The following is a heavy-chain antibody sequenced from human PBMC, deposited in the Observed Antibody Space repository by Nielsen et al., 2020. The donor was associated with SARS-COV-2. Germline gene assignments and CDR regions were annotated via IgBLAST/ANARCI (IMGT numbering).Heavy chain of an antibody. Sequence: SETLSLTCAVYGGSFSGYYWSWIRQPPGKGLEWIGEINHSGSTNYNPSLKSRVTISVDTSKNQFSLKLSSVTAADTAVYYCARVLGIAAAGLYYYYMGVWGKGTTVTVSS. V-gene: IGHV4-34*01. CDR3: ARVLGIAAAGLYYYYMGV. CDR1: GGSFSGYY. J-gene: IGHJ6*03. CDR2: INHSGST. D-gene: IGHD6-13*01.